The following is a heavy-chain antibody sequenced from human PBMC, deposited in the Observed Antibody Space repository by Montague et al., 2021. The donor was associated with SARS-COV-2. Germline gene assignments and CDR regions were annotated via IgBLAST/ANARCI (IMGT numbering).Heavy chain of an antibody. V-gene: IGHV3-23*01. J-gene: IGHJ4*02. D-gene: IGHD2-2*01. CDR1: GFAFSSYA. CDR3: AKGIVVVPAAVTFDY. CDR2: ISGSGGST. Sequence: SLRLSCAASGFAFSSYAMSWVRQAPGKGLEWVSAISGSGGSTYYADSVKGRFTISRDNSKNTLYLQMNSLRAEDTAVYYCAKGIVVVPAAVTFDYWGQGTVVAVSS.